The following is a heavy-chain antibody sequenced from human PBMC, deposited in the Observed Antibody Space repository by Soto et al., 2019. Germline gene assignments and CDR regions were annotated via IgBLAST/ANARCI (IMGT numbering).Heavy chain of an antibody. Sequence: QITLKESGQTLVKPTQMLTLTCTFSGFSLTTRGVGVGWIRQPPGEALEWLALIYWDDDERYSPYLRSRLTITKDTSKNQVVLTMTNMEPVDTGTYYCAHSYSSSPDDGFDVWGQGTRVTVSS. J-gene: IGHJ3*01. CDR1: GFSLTTRGVG. V-gene: IGHV2-5*02. D-gene: IGHD6-6*01. CDR2: IYWDDDE. CDR3: AHSYSSSPDDGFDV.